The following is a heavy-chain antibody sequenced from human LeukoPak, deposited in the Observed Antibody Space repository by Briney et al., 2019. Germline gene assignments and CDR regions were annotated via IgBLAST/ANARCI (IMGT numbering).Heavy chain of an antibody. CDR2: IYYSGST. Sequence: PSETLSLTSTVSGGSISSYYWSWIRQPPGKGLEWIGYIYYSGSTNYNPSLKSRVTISVDTSKNQFSLKLSSVTAADTAVYYCARVLWNWFDPWGQGTLVTVSS. CDR3: ARVLWNWFDP. CDR1: GGSISSYY. V-gene: IGHV4-59*01. J-gene: IGHJ5*02.